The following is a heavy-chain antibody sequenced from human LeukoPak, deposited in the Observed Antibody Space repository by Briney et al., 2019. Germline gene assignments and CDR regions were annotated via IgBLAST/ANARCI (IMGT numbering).Heavy chain of an antibody. D-gene: IGHD2-2*01. J-gene: IGHJ4*02. CDR2: IGGSGGST. Sequence: GGSLRLSCAASGFTFSSYAMSWVRQAPGKGLKWVSAIGGSGGSTYYADSVKGRFTISRDNSKNTLYLQMNRMKATDPAESYCAKGGRFTMGDYWGQGTLVTVAS. CDR3: AKGGRFTMGDY. V-gene: IGHV3-23*01. CDR1: GFTFSSYA.